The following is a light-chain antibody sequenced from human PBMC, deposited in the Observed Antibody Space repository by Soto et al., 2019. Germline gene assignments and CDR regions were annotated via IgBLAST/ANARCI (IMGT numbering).Light chain of an antibody. CDR1: QSVSSSH. V-gene: IGKV3-20*01. CDR2: GAS. J-gene: IGKJ1*01. CDR3: QQYGDLPWT. Sequence: ENVLTQSPGTLSLSPGERATLSCRASQSVSSSHLAWYQQKPGQAPRLLMYGASSRATGIPDRFSGGGSGAEYTLTISSLQSEDFAVYFCQQYGDLPWTFGQGTKVDIK.